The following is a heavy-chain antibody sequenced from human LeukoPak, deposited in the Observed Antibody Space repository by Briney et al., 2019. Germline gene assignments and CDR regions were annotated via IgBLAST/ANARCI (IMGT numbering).Heavy chain of an antibody. J-gene: IGHJ3*02. V-gene: IGHV4-34*01. CDR1: GGSFRGYH. CDR3: ARGRWTATYCTNGVCYTKAFDI. D-gene: IGHD2-8*01. Sequence: TETLFLTCGVHGGSFRGYHWSSIRQTPGKGLEWIGEIKHSGSTNYNPSLKSRVTISVDTSKTQCSLKLSSVTAADTAVYYCARGRWTATYCTNGVCYTKAFDIWGQGTMVTVSS. CDR2: IKHSGST.